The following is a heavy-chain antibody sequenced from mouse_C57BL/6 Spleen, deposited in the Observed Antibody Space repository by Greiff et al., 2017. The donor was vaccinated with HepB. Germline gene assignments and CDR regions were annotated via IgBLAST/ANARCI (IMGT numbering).Heavy chain of an antibody. J-gene: IGHJ1*03. CDR1: GFNIKDDY. Sequence: VQLQQSGAELVRPGASVKLSCTASGFNIKDDYMHWVKQRPEQGLEWIGWIDPENGDTEYASKFQGKATITADTSSNTAYLQLSSLTSEDTAVYYCSWGGYYGSSYGWYFDVWGTGTTVTVSS. CDR3: SWGGYYGSSYGWYFDV. V-gene: IGHV14-4*01. CDR2: IDPENGDT. D-gene: IGHD1-1*01.